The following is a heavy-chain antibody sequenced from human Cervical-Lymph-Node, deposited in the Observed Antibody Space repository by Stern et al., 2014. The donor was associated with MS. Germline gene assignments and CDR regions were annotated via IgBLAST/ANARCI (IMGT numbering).Heavy chain of an antibody. J-gene: IGHJ5*02. Sequence: QLVESGGGLVQPGGSLRLSCAASGFTFSSYAMSWVRQAPGKGLEWVSAISGRGGSTYYADSVKGRFTISRDNSKNTLYLQMNSLRAEDTAVYYCAKGGIRNLAYQLLFGRLDEVWFDPWGQGTLVTVSS. CDR1: GFTFSSYA. CDR3: AKGGIRNLAYQLLFGRLDEVWFDP. CDR2: ISGRGGST. D-gene: IGHD2-2*01. V-gene: IGHV3-23*04.